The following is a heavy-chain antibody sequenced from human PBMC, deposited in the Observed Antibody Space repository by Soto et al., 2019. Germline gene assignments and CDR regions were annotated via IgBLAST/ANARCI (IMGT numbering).Heavy chain of an antibody. D-gene: IGHD3-9*01. V-gene: IGHV4-59*08. CDR1: GGSISSYY. CDR3: ARQPGYYDILTGYSTYYFDY. CDR2: IYYRGNT. Sequence: SETLSITCTVPGGSISSYYWNLIRQPPGKGLEWIGYIYYRGNTNYNPSLKSRVTISVDTSKNQFSLKLSSVTAADTAVYYCARQPGYYDILTGYSTYYFDYWGQGTPVT. J-gene: IGHJ4*02.